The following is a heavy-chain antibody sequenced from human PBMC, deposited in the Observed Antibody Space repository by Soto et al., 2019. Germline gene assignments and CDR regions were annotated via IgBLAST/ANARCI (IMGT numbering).Heavy chain of an antibody. CDR1: GFTFDDYA. V-gene: IGHV3-9*01. J-gene: IGHJ6*02. Sequence: GGSLRLSCAASGFTFDDYAMHWVRQAPGKGLEWVSGISWNSGSIGYADSVKGRFTISRDNAKNSLYPQMNSLRAEDTALDYCAKDIRGRREDYDFWSGSYVAQGYYYGMDVWGQGTTVTV. CDR3: AKDIRGRREDYDFWSGSYVAQGYYYGMDV. D-gene: IGHD3-3*01. CDR2: ISWNSGSI.